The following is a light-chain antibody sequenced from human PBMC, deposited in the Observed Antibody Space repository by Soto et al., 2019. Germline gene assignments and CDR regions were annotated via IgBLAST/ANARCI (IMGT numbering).Light chain of an antibody. Sequence: QSALTQPRSVSGSPGQSVTISCTGTSSDVGGYNYVSWYQQHQGKAPKLMIYDVSKRPSGVPDRFSGSKSGNTASLTISGLQAEDEADYYCCSYAGSYTLKVFGGGTKLTVL. CDR2: DVS. CDR1: SSDVGGYNY. V-gene: IGLV2-11*01. CDR3: CSYAGSYTLKV. J-gene: IGLJ2*01.